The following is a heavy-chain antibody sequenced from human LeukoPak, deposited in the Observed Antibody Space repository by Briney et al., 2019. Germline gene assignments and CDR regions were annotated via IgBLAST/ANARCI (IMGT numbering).Heavy chain of an antibody. V-gene: IGHV3-30*02. D-gene: IGHD2-15*01. CDR3: ATDGRWHCFDS. CDR1: GFTFRNYG. J-gene: IGHJ4*02. CDR2: IRNDGSSE. Sequence: PGGSLRLSCAASGFTFRNYGMHWIRQAPGKGPEWVAFIRNDGSSESYADSVKGRLTISRDNSKNTLSLQMNSLKPGDTAVYFCATDGRWHCFDSWGQGTLVTVSS.